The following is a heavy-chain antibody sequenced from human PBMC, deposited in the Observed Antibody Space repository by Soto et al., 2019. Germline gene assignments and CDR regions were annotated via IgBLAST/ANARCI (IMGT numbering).Heavy chain of an antibody. Sequence: QVQLVQSGAEEKKPGASVKVSCKASGYTFTSYAMHWVRQAPGQRLEWMGWVNAGNGNTKYSQKFQGRITITGDTSGSTAYMELSSLRSEDTAVYYCARDILFDYWAQGTLVTVSS. J-gene: IGHJ4*02. CDR1: GYTFTSYA. CDR3: ARDILFDY. D-gene: IGHD3-10*01. V-gene: IGHV1-3*05. CDR2: VNAGNGNT.